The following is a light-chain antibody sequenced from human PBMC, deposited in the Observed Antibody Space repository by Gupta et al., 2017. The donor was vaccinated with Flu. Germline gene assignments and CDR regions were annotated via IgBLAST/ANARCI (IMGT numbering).Light chain of an antibody. V-gene: IGLV2-14*01. Sequence: SITISCTGTSSDVGGYNYVSWYQHHPGKAPKLMISEVSNRPSGVSNRFSGSKSGNTASLTISGLQAEDEADYYCTSYTSSSLYVFGTGTKVTVL. CDR2: EVS. J-gene: IGLJ1*01. CDR3: TSYTSSSLYV. CDR1: SSDVGGYNY.